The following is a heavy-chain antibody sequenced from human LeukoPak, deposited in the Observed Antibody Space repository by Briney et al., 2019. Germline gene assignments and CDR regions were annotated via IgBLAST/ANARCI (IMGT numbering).Heavy chain of an antibody. D-gene: IGHD1-14*01. J-gene: IGHJ4*01. CDR1: GFTVITNE. V-gene: IGHV3-53*01. CDR2: LYSDGNT. CDR3: ARGVEPLAANTLAY. Sequence: GGSLRLSCAASGFTVITNEMTWVRQAPGKGLEWVSVLYSDGNTKYADSVQGRFTISRDNSKNTLYLEMNSLSPDDSAVYYCARGVEPLAANTLAYWGHGTLVTVSS.